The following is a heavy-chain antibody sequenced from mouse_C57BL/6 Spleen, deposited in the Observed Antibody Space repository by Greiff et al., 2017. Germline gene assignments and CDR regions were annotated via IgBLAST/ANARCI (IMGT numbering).Heavy chain of an antibody. J-gene: IGHJ2*01. CDR2: IDPETGGT. CDR1: GYTFTDYE. V-gene: IGHV1-15*01. CDR3: TRILTGTGFDY. Sequence: VQLQQSGAELVRPGASVTLSCKASGYTFTDYEMHWVKQTPVHGLEWIGAIDPETGGTAYNQKFKGKAILTADKSSSTAYMELRSLTSEDSAVYYCTRILTGTGFDYWGQGTTLTVSS. D-gene: IGHD4-1*01.